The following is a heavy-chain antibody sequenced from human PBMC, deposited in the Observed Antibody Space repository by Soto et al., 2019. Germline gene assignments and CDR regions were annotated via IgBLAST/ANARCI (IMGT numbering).Heavy chain of an antibody. V-gene: IGHV1-3*01. CDR2: INAGNGDT. CDR1: GITYNTYA. Sequence: QVQLVQSGPEMKKPGASVKLSCKASGITYNTYAIHWVRQAPGQGLEWMGWINAGNGDTRFSQNFQGRVTLTRDTSASTVYMDLDSLKSEDTGVYYCARAISGYVTWDQGTLVTVSS. J-gene: IGHJ4*02. CDR3: ARAISGYVT. D-gene: IGHD5-12*01.